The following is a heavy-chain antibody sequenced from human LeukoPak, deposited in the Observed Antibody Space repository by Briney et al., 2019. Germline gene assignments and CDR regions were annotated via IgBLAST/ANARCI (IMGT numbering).Heavy chain of an antibody. D-gene: IGHD6-19*01. CDR1: GFTFGDYA. CDR3: TRANSGRYTWHWFDP. CDR2: IRSKAYGGTT. J-gene: IGHJ5*02. V-gene: IGHV3-49*04. Sequence: GGSLRLSCTASGFTFGDYAMSWVRQAPGKGLEWVGFIRSKAYGGTTEYAASVKGRFTISRDDSKSIAYLQMNSLKTEDTAVYYCTRANSGRYTWHWFDPWGQGTLVTVSS.